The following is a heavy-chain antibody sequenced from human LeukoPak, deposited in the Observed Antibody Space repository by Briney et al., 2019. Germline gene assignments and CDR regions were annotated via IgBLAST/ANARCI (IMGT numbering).Heavy chain of an antibody. J-gene: IGHJ4*02. Sequence: GGSLRLSCAASGFTFTNVWMSWVRQTPWKGLEWVGRIKSKSDGETTDYAAPVKGRFTISRDDAKTMVYLQMNSLKSEDTAVYYCTTDRGSVWRQGTLVTVSS. CDR2: IKSKSDGETT. V-gene: IGHV3-15*01. CDR3: TTDRGSV. CDR1: GFTFTNVW.